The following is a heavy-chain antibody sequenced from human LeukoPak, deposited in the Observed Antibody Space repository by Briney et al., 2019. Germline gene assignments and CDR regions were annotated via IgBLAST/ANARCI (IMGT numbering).Heavy chain of an antibody. V-gene: IGHV4-4*02. CDR1: GGSISSSNW. J-gene: IGHJ5*02. Sequence: PSETLSLTCAVSGGSISSSNWWSWVRQPPGKGLEWIGESYHSGSTNHNPSLKSRVTISVDKSKNQFSLKLSSVTAADTAVYYCARGATIFGVVNWFDPWGQGTLVTVSS. D-gene: IGHD3-3*01. CDR3: ARGATIFGVVNWFDP. CDR2: SYHSGST.